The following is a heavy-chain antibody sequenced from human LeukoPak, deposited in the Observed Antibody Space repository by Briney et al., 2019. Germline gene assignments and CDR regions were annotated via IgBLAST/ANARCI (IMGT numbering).Heavy chain of an antibody. V-gene: IGHV4-34*01. Sequence: PSETLSLTCAVYGGSFSGYYWSWIRQPPGKGLEWIGEINHSGSTNYNPSLKSRVTISVDTSKNQFSLKLSAVTAADTAVYYCARDPHCTNGVCLDYWGQGTLVTVSS. CDR2: INHSGST. J-gene: IGHJ4*02. D-gene: IGHD2-8*01. CDR1: GGSFSGYY. CDR3: ARDPHCTNGVCLDY.